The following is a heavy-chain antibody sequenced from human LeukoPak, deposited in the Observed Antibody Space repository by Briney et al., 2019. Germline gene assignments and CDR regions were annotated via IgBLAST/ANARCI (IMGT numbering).Heavy chain of an antibody. V-gene: IGHV3-23*01. J-gene: IGHJ3*02. D-gene: IGHD3-3*01. CDR3: AQALPRAFWNGPDAFEI. CDR1: GFTFSSHS. CDR2: ISAIDNKP. Sequence: GGSLRLSCAASGFTFSSHSMTWVRQSPGKGLEWVSGISAIDNKPYYADSVRGRFTVSRDNSMDTLYLHMTALRLDDTAIYICAQALPRAFWNGPDAFEIWGPGTLVTVSS.